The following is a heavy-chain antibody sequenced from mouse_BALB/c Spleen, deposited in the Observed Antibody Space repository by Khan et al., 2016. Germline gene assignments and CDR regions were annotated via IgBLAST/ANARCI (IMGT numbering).Heavy chain of an antibody. CDR1: GFTFNTYA. CDR3: VRSLRLRYYAMDY. D-gene: IGHD1-2*01. Sequence: EVQLVETGGGLVQPKGSLKLSCAASGFTFNTYAMNWVRQAPGKGLEWVARIRSKSNNYATYYADSVKDRFTISRDDSQSMLYLQMNNLKTEDTAMYYCVRSLRLRYYAMDYWGQGTSVTVSS. CDR2: IRSKSNNYAT. J-gene: IGHJ4*01. V-gene: IGHV10-1*02.